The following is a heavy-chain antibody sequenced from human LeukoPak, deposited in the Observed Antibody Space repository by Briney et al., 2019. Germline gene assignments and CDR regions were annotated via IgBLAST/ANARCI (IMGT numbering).Heavy chain of an antibody. J-gene: IGHJ4*02. CDR2: IYHSGST. Sequence: PSETLSLTCAVSGGSISSRNWWSWVRQPSGKGLEWIGEIYHSGSTNYNPSLKSRVTISVDKSKNQFSLKLSSVTAADTAVYYCASIHSSGWYSENDYWGQGTLVTVSS. D-gene: IGHD6-19*01. CDR1: GGSISSRNW. V-gene: IGHV4-4*02. CDR3: ASIHSSGWYSENDY.